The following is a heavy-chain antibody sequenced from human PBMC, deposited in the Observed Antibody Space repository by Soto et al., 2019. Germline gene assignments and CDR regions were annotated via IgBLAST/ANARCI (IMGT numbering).Heavy chain of an antibody. D-gene: IGHD1-26*01. CDR1: GASVSSETHF. CDR3: ASEDMCGTYYFGY. J-gene: IGHJ4*02. CDR2: VYRSGTT. V-gene: IGHV4-61*01. Sequence: WETLPLTCRVSGASVSSETHFWPWIRQPPGKGLEWIGYVYRSGTTNSNPALKSRVTVSVDKSRNQFSLRLNSVTAADTAVYYGASEDMCGTYYFGYWGTRTQVTVCS.